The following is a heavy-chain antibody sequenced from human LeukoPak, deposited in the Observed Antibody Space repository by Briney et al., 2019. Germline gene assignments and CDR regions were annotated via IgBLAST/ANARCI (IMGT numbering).Heavy chain of an antibody. V-gene: IGHV1-18*01. J-gene: IGHJ4*02. D-gene: IGHD2-15*01. Sequence: ASVKVSCKASGYTFTNYGITGVRQASGQGIEWMGWISAYTGKTNSAQKLQGRVTMTTDTSTSTGYMELRSLRSDDTAVYYCARGDGYCSGGSCMIFDYWGQGTLVTVSS. CDR2: ISAYTGKT. CDR1: GYTFTNYG. CDR3: ARGDGYCSGGSCMIFDY.